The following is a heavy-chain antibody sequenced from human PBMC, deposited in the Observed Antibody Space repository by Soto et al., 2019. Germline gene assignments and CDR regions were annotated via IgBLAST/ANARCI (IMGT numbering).Heavy chain of an antibody. J-gene: IGHJ4*02. Sequence: GGSLRLSCSVSGFTFSTYAMNWVRQAPGKGLEWVSAILASGSGKYYADSVKGRFSISRDNAHNTVLLQMNSLRVEDTAVYYCVKDRHPDGMWTFDHWGQGTLVTVSS. CDR3: VKDRHPDGMWTFDH. D-gene: IGHD1-20*01. CDR1: GFTFSTYA. CDR2: ILASGSGK. V-gene: IGHV3-23*01.